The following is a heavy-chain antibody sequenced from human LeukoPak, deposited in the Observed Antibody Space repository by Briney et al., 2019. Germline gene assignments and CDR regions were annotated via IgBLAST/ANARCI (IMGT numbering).Heavy chain of an antibody. CDR3: AHHSSGYYYGGGH. CDR1: GFTFSSYA. D-gene: IGHD3-22*01. J-gene: IGHJ4*01. V-gene: IGHV3-23*01. Sequence: GGSLRLSCAASGFTFSSYAMSWVRQAPGKGLEWVSVITGSGGSTYYADSVKGRFTISRDNSKNTLYLQMNSLRVEDTAVYYCAHHSSGYYYGGGHCGHGTLVTVSS. CDR2: ITGSGGST.